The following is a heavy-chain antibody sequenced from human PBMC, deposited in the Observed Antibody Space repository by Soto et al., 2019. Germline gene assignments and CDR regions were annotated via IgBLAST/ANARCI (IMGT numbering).Heavy chain of an antibody. CDR2: INSDGSST. V-gene: IGHV3-74*01. J-gene: IGHJ3*02. D-gene: IGHD2-15*01. CDR1: GFTFSGYW. Sequence: GGSLRLSCAASGFTFSGYWMHWVRQAPGKGLVWVSRINSDGSSTSYADSVKGRFTISRDNAKNTLYLQMNSLRAEDTAVYYCARDSCGGSCPDAFDIWGQGTMVTVSS. CDR3: ARDSCGGSCPDAFDI.